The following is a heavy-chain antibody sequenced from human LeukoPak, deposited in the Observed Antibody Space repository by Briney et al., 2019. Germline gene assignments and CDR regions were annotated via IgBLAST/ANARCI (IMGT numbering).Heavy chain of an antibody. CDR2: ISAYNGNT. CDR3: AIRDYYYDSSGYSDY. Sequence: ASVKVSCKASGYTFTSYGISWVRHAPGQGLEWMGWISAYNGNTNYAQKLQGRVTMTTDTSTSTAYMELRSLRSDDTAVYYCAIRDYYYDSSGYSDYWGQGTLVTVSS. D-gene: IGHD3-22*01. V-gene: IGHV1-18*01. CDR1: GYTFTSYG. J-gene: IGHJ4*02.